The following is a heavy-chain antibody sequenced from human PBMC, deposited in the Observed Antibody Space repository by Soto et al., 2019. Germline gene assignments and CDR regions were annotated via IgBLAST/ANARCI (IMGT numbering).Heavy chain of an antibody. CDR2: FDPEDGET. J-gene: IGHJ6*02. V-gene: IGHV1-24*01. CDR1: GYTLTELS. D-gene: IGHD6-13*01. CDR3: ATARGSSSRYYYYGMDV. Sequence: ASVKVSCKVSGYTLTELSMHWVRQAPGKGLEWMGGFDPEDGETIYTQKFQGRVTMTEDTSTDTAYMELSSLRSEDTAVYYCATARGSSSRYYYYGMDVWGQGTTVTVSS.